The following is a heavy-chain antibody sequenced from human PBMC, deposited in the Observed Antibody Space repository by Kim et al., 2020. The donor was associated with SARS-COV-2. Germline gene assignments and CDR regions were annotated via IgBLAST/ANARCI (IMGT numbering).Heavy chain of an antibody. CDR3: AKAASGGWGQYYFDY. V-gene: IGHV3-23*01. D-gene: IGHD6-19*01. J-gene: IGHJ4*02. Sequence: ESVKGRFTISRDNSKNTLYLQMNSLRAEDTGVYYCAKAASGGWGQYYFDYWGQGTLVTVSS.